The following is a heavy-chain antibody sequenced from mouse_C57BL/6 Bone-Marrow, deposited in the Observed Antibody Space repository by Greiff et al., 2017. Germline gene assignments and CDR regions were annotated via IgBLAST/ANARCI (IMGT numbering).Heavy chain of an antibody. J-gene: IGHJ4*01. CDR3: ARRELRLNAMDY. V-gene: IGHV5-6*02. CDR1: GFPFSSYG. Sequence: TVVESGGDLVKPGGSLKLSCAASGFPFSSYGMSCVRQTPYKRLAWVATLSSGGSYTYYPDSVNGRFTISSEHATNTLFLQMSSLKSEDTAMYYGARRELRLNAMDYWGQGTAVTVSS. D-gene: IGHD3-2*02. CDR2: LSSGGSYT.